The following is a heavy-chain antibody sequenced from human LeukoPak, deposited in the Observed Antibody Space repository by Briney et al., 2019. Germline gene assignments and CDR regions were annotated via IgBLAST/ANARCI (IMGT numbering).Heavy chain of an antibody. CDR1: GYTFTGYY. J-gene: IGHJ4*02. D-gene: IGHD6-19*01. CDR3: ARVYSSGWRLGSDY. CDR2: INPNSGGT. Sequence: ASVKVSCKASGYTFTGYYKHWVRQAPGQGLEWMGWINPNSGGTNYAQKFQGRVTMTRDTSISTAYMELSRLRSDDTAVYYCARVYSSGWRLGSDYWGQGTLVTVSS. V-gene: IGHV1-2*02.